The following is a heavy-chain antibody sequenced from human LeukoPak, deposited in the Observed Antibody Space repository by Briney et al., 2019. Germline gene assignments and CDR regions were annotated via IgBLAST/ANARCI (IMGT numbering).Heavy chain of an antibody. J-gene: IGHJ4*02. D-gene: IGHD6-19*01. CDR3: ARDRRYSSGWHGSYYFDY. Sequence: SETLSLTCAVYGGSFSGYYWSWIRQPPGKGLEWIGEINHSGSTNYNPSLKSRVTISVDTSKNQFSLKLSSVTAADTAVYYCARDRRYSSGWHGSYYFDYWGQGTLVTVSS. CDR2: INHSGST. V-gene: IGHV4-34*01. CDR1: GGSFSGYY.